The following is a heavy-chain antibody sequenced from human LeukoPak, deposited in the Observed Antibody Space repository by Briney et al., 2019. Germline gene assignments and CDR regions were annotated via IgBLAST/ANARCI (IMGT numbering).Heavy chain of an antibody. V-gene: IGHV4-34*01. Sequence: SETLSLTCAVYGGSFSGYYWSWIRQPPGKGLEWIGEINHSGSTNYNPSLKSRVTISVDTSKNQFSLKLSSVTAEDTAVYYCARGQWLEYLFDYWGQGTLVTVSS. D-gene: IGHD6-19*01. J-gene: IGHJ4*02. CDR3: ARGQWLEYLFDY. CDR2: INHSGST. CDR1: GGSFSGYY.